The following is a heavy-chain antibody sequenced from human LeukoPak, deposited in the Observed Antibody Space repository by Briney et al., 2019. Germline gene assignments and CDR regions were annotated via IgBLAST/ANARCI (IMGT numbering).Heavy chain of an antibody. CDR2: IYYSGST. V-gene: IGHV4-59*01. J-gene: IGHJ5*02. Sequence: SETLSLTCSVSGGSMSSYYWSWIRQPPGKGLEWIGYIYYSGSTNYNPSLKSRVTISVDTSKNQFSLKLSSVTAADTAVYYCARDRSDTAMVSDGNWFDPWGQGTLVTVSS. CDR1: GGSMSSYY. CDR3: ARDRSDTAMVSDGNWFDP. D-gene: IGHD5-18*01.